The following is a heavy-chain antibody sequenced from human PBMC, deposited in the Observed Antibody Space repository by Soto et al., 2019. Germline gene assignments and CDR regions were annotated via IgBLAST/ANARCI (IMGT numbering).Heavy chain of an antibody. J-gene: IGHJ4*02. D-gene: IGHD6-6*01. CDR1: GGSFSGYY. CDR2: INHSGST. V-gene: IGHV4-34*01. Sequence: SETLSLTCAVYGGSFSGYYWSWIRQPPGKGLEWIGEINHSGSTNYNPSLKSRVTISVDTSKNQFSLKLSSVTAADTAVYYCARGSGSSSYWGQGTLVTVSS. CDR3: ARGSGSSSY.